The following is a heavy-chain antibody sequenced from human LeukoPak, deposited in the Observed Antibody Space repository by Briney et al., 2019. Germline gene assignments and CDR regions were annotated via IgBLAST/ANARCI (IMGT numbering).Heavy chain of an antibody. CDR1: GGSISNYY. J-gene: IGHJ6*02. V-gene: IGHV4-59*08. Sequence: SETLSLTCTVSGGSISNYYWSWIRQPPGKGLEWIGYIYYSGSTNYNPSLKSRVTISVDTSKNQFSLKLSSVTAADTAVYYCARHIGSYYYGMDVWGQGTTVTVSS. D-gene: IGHD1-26*01. CDR3: ARHIGSYYYGMDV. CDR2: IYYSGST.